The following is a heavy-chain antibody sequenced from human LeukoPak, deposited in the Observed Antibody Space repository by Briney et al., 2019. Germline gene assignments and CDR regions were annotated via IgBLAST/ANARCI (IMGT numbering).Heavy chain of an antibody. CDR3: AVTEYDY. CDR2: INHSGST. V-gene: IGHV4-34*01. J-gene: IGHJ4*02. CDR1: GGPFSGYY. D-gene: IGHD1-14*01. Sequence: SETLSLTCAVYGGPFSGYYWSWIRQPPGKGLEWIGEINHSGSTNYNPSLKSRITISVDTSKNQFSQKLSSVTAADTAVYYCAVTEYDYWGQGTLVTVSS.